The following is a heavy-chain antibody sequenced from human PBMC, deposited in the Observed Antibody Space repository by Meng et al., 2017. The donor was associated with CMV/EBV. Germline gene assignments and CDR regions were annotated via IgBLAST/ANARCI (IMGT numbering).Heavy chain of an antibody. Sequence: ASVQVSCKASGYTFTSSYMHWVRQAPGQGLEWMGIINPSGGSTSYAQKFQGRVTMTRDTSTSTVYMELSILRSEDTAVYYCARGEQLAGAFDIWGQGTMVTVSS. D-gene: IGHD6-6*01. V-gene: IGHV1-46*01. J-gene: IGHJ3*02. CDR1: GYTFTSSY. CDR3: ARGEQLAGAFDI. CDR2: INPSGGST.